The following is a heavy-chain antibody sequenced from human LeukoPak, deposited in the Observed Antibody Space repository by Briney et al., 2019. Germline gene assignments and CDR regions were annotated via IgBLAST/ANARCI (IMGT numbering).Heavy chain of an antibody. Sequence: PGGSLRLSCAASGFTFSSYAMSWVRQAPGKGLEWVSAINGSGGSSYYAYSVKGRFTSSRDNSKHTPYQQINSLRAEDTAVYYCGKDVVGHYDSSVYAFDIWGQGTMVSVSS. CDR2: INGSGGSS. CDR3: GKDVVGHYDSSVYAFDI. J-gene: IGHJ3*02. CDR1: GFTFSSYA. V-gene: IGHV3-23*01. D-gene: IGHD3-22*01.